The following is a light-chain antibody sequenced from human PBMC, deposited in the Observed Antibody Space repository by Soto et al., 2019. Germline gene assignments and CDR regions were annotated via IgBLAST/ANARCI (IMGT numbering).Light chain of an antibody. V-gene: IGLV2-14*03. Sequence: QSVLTQPASVSGSPGQSITISCTGTSSDVGGYNYVSWYQQHPDKAPKLIIYDVSNRPSGVSNRFSGSKSVNTASLTISGLQAEDEADYYCSSYTSSTTGVVFGGGTKLTVL. J-gene: IGLJ2*01. CDR3: SSYTSSTTGVV. CDR1: SSDVGGYNY. CDR2: DVS.